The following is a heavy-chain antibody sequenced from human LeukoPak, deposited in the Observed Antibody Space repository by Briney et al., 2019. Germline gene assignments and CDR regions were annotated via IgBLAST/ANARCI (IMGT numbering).Heavy chain of an antibody. CDR3: ARGPPNWGYDY. CDR1: GFTFTSYD. V-gene: IGHV1-8*01. D-gene: IGHD7-27*01. Sequence: ASVKVSCKASGFTFTSYDINWVRQASGQGLEWMGWMNPNNGNTGYAQKFQGRVTMTRNTSISTAYMELSSLRSDDTAVYYCARGPPNWGYDYWGPGTLVTVSS. CDR2: MNPNNGNT. J-gene: IGHJ4*02.